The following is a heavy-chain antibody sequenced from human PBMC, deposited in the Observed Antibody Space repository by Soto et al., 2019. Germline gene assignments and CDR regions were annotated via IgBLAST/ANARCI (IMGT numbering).Heavy chain of an antibody. CDR1: GFTFSSYG. CDR3: ARERSTYCSSTSCERSYYYGMDV. CDR2: IWYDGSNK. J-gene: IGHJ6*02. D-gene: IGHD2-2*01. Sequence: GGSLRLSCAASGFTFSSYGMHWVRQAPGKGLEWVAVIWYDGSNKYYADSVKGRFTISRDNSKNTLYLQMNSLRAEDTAVYYCARERSTYCSSTSCERSYYYGMDVWGQGTTVTVSS. V-gene: IGHV3-33*01.